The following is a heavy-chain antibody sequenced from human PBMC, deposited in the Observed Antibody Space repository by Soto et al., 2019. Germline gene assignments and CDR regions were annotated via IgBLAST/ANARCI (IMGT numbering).Heavy chain of an antibody. CDR1: GFTFITYS. J-gene: IGHJ3*02. D-gene: IGHD3-22*01. V-gene: IGHV3-15*01. Sequence: GGSLRLSCAVSGFTFITYSMSWVRQAPGKVLEWVGRIKSKTDGGTTDYAAPVKGRFTISRDDSKNTLYLQMNSLKTEDTAVYYCTTWVGGYLPPFDIWGQGTMVTVSS. CDR3: TTWVGGYLPPFDI. CDR2: IKSKTDGGTT.